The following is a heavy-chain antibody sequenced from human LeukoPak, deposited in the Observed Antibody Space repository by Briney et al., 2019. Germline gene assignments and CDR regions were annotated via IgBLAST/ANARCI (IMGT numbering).Heavy chain of an antibody. D-gene: IGHD1-26*01. CDR1: GGTFSSYA. CDR2: INPSGGST. J-gene: IGHJ5*02. Sequence: GASVKVSCKASGGTFSSYAISWVRQAPGQGLEWMGIINPSGGSTSYAQKFQGRVTMTRDTSTSTVYMELSSLRSEDTAVYYCARGLGATTRVKYNWFDPWGQGTLVTVSS. V-gene: IGHV1-46*01. CDR3: ARGLGATTRVKYNWFDP.